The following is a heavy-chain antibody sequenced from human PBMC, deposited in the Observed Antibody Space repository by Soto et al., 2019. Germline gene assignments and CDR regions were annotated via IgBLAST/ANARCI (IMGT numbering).Heavy chain of an antibody. V-gene: IGHV3-33*01. CDR2: IWYDGSNK. CDR3: ARDSCITMIWLTRNNWFDP. CDR1: GFTFSSYG. J-gene: IGHJ5*01. D-gene: IGHD3-22*01. Sequence: GGSLRLSCAASGFTFSSYGMHWVRQAPGKGLEWVAVIWYDGSNKYYADSVKGRFTISRDNSKNTLYLQMNSLRAEDTAVYYCARDSCITMIWLTRNNWFDPWGQGTLVTVSS.